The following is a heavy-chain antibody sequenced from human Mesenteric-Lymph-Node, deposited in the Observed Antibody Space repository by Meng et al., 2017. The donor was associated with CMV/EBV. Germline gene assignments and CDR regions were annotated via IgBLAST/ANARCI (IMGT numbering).Heavy chain of an antibody. CDR3: ARGILTSGDY. CDR2: IDSDGSNT. J-gene: IGHJ4*02. V-gene: IGHV3-74*01. Sequence: GESLKISCAASGFTFSTYWMHWVRQPPGKGLVWVSRIDSDGSNTTYADSVKGRFTLSRDNAKNTLYLQTDSLRAEDTAVYYCARGILTSGDYWGQGTLVTVSS. CDR1: GFTFSTYW. D-gene: IGHD3-9*01.